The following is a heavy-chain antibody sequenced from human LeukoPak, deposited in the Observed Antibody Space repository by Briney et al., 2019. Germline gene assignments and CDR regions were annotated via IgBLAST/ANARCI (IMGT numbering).Heavy chain of an antibody. Sequence: ASVKVSCKASGYTFTSYGISWVRQAPGQGLEWMGWINPNSGGTNYAQKFQGRATMTRDTSISTAYMELSRLRSDDTAVYYCAREDSSSPAFDYWGQGTLVTVSS. D-gene: IGHD6-6*01. CDR3: AREDSSSPAFDY. V-gene: IGHV1-2*02. CDR2: INPNSGGT. CDR1: GYTFTSYG. J-gene: IGHJ4*02.